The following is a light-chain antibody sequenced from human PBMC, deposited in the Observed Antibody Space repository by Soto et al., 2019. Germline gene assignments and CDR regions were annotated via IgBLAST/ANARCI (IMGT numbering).Light chain of an antibody. CDR3: QQYGSSRCT. CDR1: QSVSSSY. J-gene: IGKJ1*01. V-gene: IGKV3-20*01. Sequence: EIGLTQSPGTLSLSPGERATLSCRASQSVSSSYLAWHQQNRGQAPRLLIYGASSRAPGIPDRFGGSGSGTDIPLTISRLEPEDFAVYYCQQYGSSRCTFGQGTKVEIK. CDR2: GAS.